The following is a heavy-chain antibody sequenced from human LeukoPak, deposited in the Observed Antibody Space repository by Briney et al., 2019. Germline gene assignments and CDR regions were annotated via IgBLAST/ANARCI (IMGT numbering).Heavy chain of an antibody. CDR3: ARLANYWYFDL. CDR1: GFTFSSYL. J-gene: IGHJ2*01. V-gene: IGHV3-74*01. CDR2: LNSDGSST. Sequence: GGSLRLSCAASGFTFSSYLMYWVRQAPGKRLVWVSLLNSDGSSTNYADSVKGRFTISRDNAKNTLYLQMNSLRAEDTAVYYCARLANYWYFDLWGRGALVTVSS.